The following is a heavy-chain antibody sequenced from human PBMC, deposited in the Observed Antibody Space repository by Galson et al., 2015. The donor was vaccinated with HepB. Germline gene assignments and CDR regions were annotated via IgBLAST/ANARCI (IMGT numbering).Heavy chain of an antibody. CDR1: GIIFNSYA. D-gene: IGHD6-13*01. V-gene: IGHV3-30*03. CDR2: ISYDGSKK. J-gene: IGHJ4*02. Sequence: SLRLSCAVSGIIFNSYAMDWVRQAPGKGLEWVAFISYDGSKKHYAYSVKGRFTISRDNSKNTLFLQMNNMTGEDTGVYYCARVVGLAEIGMSGWSPDWGQGTLVIVSS. CDR3: ARVVGLAEIGMSGWSPD.